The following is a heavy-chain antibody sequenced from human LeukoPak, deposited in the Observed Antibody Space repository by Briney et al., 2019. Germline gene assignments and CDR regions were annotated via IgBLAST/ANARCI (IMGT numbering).Heavy chain of an antibody. CDR3: ARDFFASGSDGAFYSGLDV. CDR1: GYTFNKFY. V-gene: IGHV1-46*02. Sequence: ASVKVSCKASGYTFNKFYMHWVRQAPGEGLEWMGIVNPSDGYTTYAQKFQGRVTMTRDTSISAAYMELRTLTSDDTAIYYCARDFFASGSDGAFYSGLDVWGQGTTVTVSS. D-gene: IGHD3-10*01. CDR2: VNPSDGYT. J-gene: IGHJ6*02.